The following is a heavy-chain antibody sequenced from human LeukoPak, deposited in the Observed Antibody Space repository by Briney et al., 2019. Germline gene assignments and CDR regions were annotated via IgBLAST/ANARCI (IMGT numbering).Heavy chain of an antibody. Sequence: GGSLRLSCAASGFTFNRFWMSWVRQAQGKGLEWVANIKEDGSEKYYVDSVKGRFTISRDNAINSLYLQMNSLRAEDTAMYYCAVYYYDSTAFNYWGQGTLVTVSS. V-gene: IGHV3-7*01. CDR3: AVYYYDSTAFNY. J-gene: IGHJ4*02. D-gene: IGHD3-22*01. CDR2: IKEDGSEK. CDR1: GFTFNRFW.